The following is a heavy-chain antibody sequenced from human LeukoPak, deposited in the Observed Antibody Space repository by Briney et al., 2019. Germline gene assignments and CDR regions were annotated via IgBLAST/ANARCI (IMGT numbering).Heavy chain of an antibody. V-gene: IGHV1-2*02. CDR1: GYTFTGYY. CDR3: AREGSGYYYYYMDV. Sequence: ASVKVSCKASGYTFTGYYMHWVRQAPGQGLEWMGWINPKSGATKYAQKFQGRVTMTRDTSITTAYMEVLRLRPDDTAVYYCAREGSGYYYYYMDVWGKGTTVTISS. CDR2: INPKSGAT. D-gene: IGHD3-22*01. J-gene: IGHJ6*03.